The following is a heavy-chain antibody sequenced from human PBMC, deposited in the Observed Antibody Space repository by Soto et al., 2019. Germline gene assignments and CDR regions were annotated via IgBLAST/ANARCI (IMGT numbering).Heavy chain of an antibody. CDR3: ARDISWGSNWYYYMDV. CDR1: GFILSDCA. V-gene: IGHV3-48*01. D-gene: IGHD7-27*01. CDR2: ISSSSSVI. J-gene: IGHJ6*03. Sequence: EVQLVESGGGLVQPGGSLRLSCATSGFILSDCAMNWVRQAPGKGLEWVSYISSSSSVIDYADSVKGRFTVSRDNARNSLYFQMNSRRAEDTAVYYCARDISWGSNWYYYMDVWGKGTTVTVSS.